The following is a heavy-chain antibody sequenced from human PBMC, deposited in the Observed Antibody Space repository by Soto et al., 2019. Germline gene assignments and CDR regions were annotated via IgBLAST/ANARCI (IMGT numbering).Heavy chain of an antibody. Sequence: QVSLVQSGAEVKKPGASVKVSCKASGYTFIDYFIHWLRQAPGQGLEWMGWINPNSGETKFAQTFQGRVTMTRDTSTRTAYLELNRLRSDDTAMYYCARDRPSLRGGLAWGMDVWGQGTTVTVSS. CDR2: INPNSGET. CDR3: ARDRPSLRGGLAWGMDV. V-gene: IGHV1-2*02. CDR1: GYTFIDYF. D-gene: IGHD7-27*01. J-gene: IGHJ6*02.